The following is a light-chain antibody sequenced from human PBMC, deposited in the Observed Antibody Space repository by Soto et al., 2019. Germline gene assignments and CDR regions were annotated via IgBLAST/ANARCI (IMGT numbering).Light chain of an antibody. CDR3: CSYAGSYTSYV. J-gene: IGLJ1*01. V-gene: IGLV2-11*01. CDR1: SSDVDGYNY. Sequence: QSALTQPRSVSGSPGQSVTISCTGTSSDVDGYNYVSWYQQHPGKAPKLMIYDVSERPSGVPDRFSGSKSGDTASLTISGLQAEDEADYYCCSYAGSYTSYVFGTGTKVTVL. CDR2: DVS.